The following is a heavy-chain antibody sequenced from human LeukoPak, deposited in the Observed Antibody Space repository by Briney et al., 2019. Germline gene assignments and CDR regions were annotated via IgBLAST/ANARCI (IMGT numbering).Heavy chain of an antibody. CDR3: ARLGVGGSYSGIYYFNY. J-gene: IGHJ4*02. V-gene: IGHV3-48*01. Sequence: GGSLRLSCAASGFTFSSYGMNWVRQVPGKGLEWVSYISTSSNRIDYADSVKGRFTMSRDNAKNLLYLQMNSLRAEDTAVYYCARLGVGGSYSGIYYFNYWGQGTLVTVSS. CDR2: ISTSSNRI. CDR1: GFTFSSYG. D-gene: IGHD1-26*01.